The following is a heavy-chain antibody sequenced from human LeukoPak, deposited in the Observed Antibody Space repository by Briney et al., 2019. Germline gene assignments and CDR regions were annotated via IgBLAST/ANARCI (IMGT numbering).Heavy chain of an antibody. J-gene: IGHJ5*02. V-gene: IGHV3-23*01. Sequence: PGGSLRLSCAASGLTFSSYAMSWVRQAPGKGLEWVSAISGSGGSTYYADSVKGRFTISRDNSKNTLYLQMNSLRAEDTAVYYCARGVLSARFWFDPWGQGTLVTVSS. CDR2: ISGSGGST. D-gene: IGHD2-15*01. CDR1: GLTFSSYA. CDR3: ARGVLSARFWFDP.